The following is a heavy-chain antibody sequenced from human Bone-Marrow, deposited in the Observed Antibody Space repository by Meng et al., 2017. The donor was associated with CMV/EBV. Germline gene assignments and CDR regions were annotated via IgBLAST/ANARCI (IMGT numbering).Heavy chain of an antibody. V-gene: IGHV3-48*03. Sequence: LSLTCAAPGFTFSSYEMNWVRQAPGKGLGWVSYISSSGSTIYYADSVKGRFTISRVNAKNSLYLQMNSLRAEDTAVYYCARIYCGGDCYPPDPWFDPWGQGTLVTVSS. CDR3: ARIYCGGDCYPPDPWFDP. J-gene: IGHJ5*02. CDR2: ISSSGSTI. CDR1: GFTFSSYE. D-gene: IGHD2-21*01.